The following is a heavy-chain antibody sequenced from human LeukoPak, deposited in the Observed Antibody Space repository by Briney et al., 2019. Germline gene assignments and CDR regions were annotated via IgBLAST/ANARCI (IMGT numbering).Heavy chain of an antibody. Sequence: SSVKVSCKASGYTFTGYYMHWVRQAPGQGLEWMGRLNPNRGGTNYAQKFQSRVTMTRDTSISTAYRELSRLRSDDTAVYYCARSLIRITMIVVPQGWDVWGKGKTVTISS. D-gene: IGHD3-22*01. J-gene: IGHJ6*04. CDR2: LNPNRGGT. V-gene: IGHV1-2*02. CDR3: ARSLIRITMIVVPQGWDV. CDR1: GYTFTGYY.